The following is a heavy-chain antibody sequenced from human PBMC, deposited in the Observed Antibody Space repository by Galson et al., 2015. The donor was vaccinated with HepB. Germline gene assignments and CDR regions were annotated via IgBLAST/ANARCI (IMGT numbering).Heavy chain of an antibody. D-gene: IGHD5-24*01. CDR2: ISGSGGSA. J-gene: IGHJ4*02. CDR1: GFTFSSYA. Sequence: SLRLSCAASGFTFSSYAMSWVRQAPGKGLEWVSAISGSGGSAYYADSVKGRSTISRDNSKNTLYLQMDSLRAEDTAVYYCAKTLEGPLSSYFDHWGQGTLVTVSS. CDR3: AKTLEGPLSSYFDH. V-gene: IGHV3-23*01.